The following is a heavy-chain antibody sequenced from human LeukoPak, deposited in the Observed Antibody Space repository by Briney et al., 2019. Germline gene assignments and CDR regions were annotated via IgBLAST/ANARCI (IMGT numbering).Heavy chain of an antibody. CDR3: AKAPRRFLEWFDH. J-gene: IGHJ5*02. Sequence: GGSLRLSCAASGFTFSSYAMSWVRQAPGKGLEWVSAISGSGGSTYYADSVKGRFTISRDNSKNTLYLQMNSLRAEDTAVYYRAKAPRRFLEWFDHWGQGTLVTVSS. V-gene: IGHV3-23*01. D-gene: IGHD3-3*01. CDR1: GFTFSSYA. CDR2: ISGSGGST.